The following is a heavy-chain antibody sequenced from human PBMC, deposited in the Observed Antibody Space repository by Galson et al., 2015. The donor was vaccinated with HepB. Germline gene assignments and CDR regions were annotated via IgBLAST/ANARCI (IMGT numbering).Heavy chain of an antibody. V-gene: IGHV3-23*01. D-gene: IGHD6-13*01. Sequence: LRLSCAASGFTVSSYAMSWVRQAPGKGLEWVSAITGSGDNTFYADSVKGRFTISRDNSKNPLYLQMISLRSEDTAVYYCAREIRYSRKSSLGYWGQGTLVTVSS. CDR1: GFTVSSYA. CDR3: AREIRYSRKSSLGY. J-gene: IGHJ4*02. CDR2: ITGSGDNT.